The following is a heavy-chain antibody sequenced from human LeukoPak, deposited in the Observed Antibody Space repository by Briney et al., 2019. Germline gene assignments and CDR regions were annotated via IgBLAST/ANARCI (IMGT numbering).Heavy chain of an antibody. D-gene: IGHD3-22*01. Sequence: ASVKVSCKASGYTFTGYYMHWVRQAPGQGLEWMGWINPNSGGTNYAQKLQGRVTMTTDTSTSTAYMELRSLRSDDTAVYYCAREDRYYYDSSGYYSRALPFDIWGQGTMVTVSS. CDR1: GYTFTGYY. J-gene: IGHJ3*02. CDR3: AREDRYYYDSSGYYSRALPFDI. V-gene: IGHV1-2*02. CDR2: INPNSGGT.